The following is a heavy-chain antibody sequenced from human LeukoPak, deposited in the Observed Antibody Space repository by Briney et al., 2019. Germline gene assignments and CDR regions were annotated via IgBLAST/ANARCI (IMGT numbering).Heavy chain of an antibody. J-gene: IGHJ4*02. V-gene: IGHV4-61*01. CDR1: GGSVSGGSYY. Sequence: SETLSLTCTVSGGSVSGGSYYWSWIRQPPGKGLDWIGYVYDTGSTNYNPSLESRVTIPVDTSKNQFSLKLSSVTAADTAVYYCARDREWELQSSRYFDYWGQGTLVTVSS. CDR2: VYDTGST. CDR3: ARDREWELQSSRYFDY. D-gene: IGHD1-26*01.